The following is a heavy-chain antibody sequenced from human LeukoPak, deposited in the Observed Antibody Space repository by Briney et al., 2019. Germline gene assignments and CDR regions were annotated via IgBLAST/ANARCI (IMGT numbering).Heavy chain of an antibody. CDR1: GITFSSYW. CDR2: IREDGSEK. V-gene: IGHV3-7*03. D-gene: IGHD3-22*01. Sequence: PGGSLRLSCVTSGITFSSYWMTWVRQAPGKGLEWVATIREDGSEKWYVDSVKGRFTISRDNAKNALYLQMNSLRVEDTAVYYCAKDRDSSGYYYFDYWGQGTLVTVSS. J-gene: IGHJ4*02. CDR3: AKDRDSSGYYYFDY.